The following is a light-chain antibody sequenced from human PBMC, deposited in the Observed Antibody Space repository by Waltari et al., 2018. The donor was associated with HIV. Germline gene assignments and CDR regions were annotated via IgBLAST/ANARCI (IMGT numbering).Light chain of an antibody. CDR1: QTVNTW. CDR3: QQYASYSLFT. Sequence: DIRMTQSPSTLSASVGDSVTITCRASQTVNTWLAWYQQKPGKAPKLLIYKASTLQSGVPSRFSGSGSGAEFTLTISCLQPDDFATYFCQQYASYSLFTFGPGTKVDI. V-gene: IGKV1-5*03. CDR2: KAS. J-gene: IGKJ3*01.